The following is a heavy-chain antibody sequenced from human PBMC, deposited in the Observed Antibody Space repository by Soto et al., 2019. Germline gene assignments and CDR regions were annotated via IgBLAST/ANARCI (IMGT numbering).Heavy chain of an antibody. J-gene: IGHJ4*02. CDR2: ITGGSSTI. V-gene: IGHV3-48*02. CDR3: ATSGYYRFDY. Sequence: NWIRQHPGMGLEWISYITGGSSTIYYADSVKDRFTISRDNAKNSLFLQMNSLRDEDTAVYYCATSGYYRFDYWGQGTLVTVSS. D-gene: IGHD4-4*01.